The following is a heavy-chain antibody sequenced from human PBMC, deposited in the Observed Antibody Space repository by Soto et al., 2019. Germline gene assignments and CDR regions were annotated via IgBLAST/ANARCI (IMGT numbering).Heavy chain of an antibody. V-gene: IGHV5-51*01. J-gene: IGHJ5*02. Sequence: PGESLKISCKGSGYSFTSYWIGWARQMPGKGLEWMGIIYPGDSDTGYSPSFQGQVTISADKSISTAYLQWSSLKASDTAMYYCARQLDCSGGSCYSPWFDPWGQGTLVTVSS. CDR2: IYPGDSDT. D-gene: IGHD2-15*01. CDR3: ARQLDCSGGSCYSPWFDP. CDR1: GYSFTSYW.